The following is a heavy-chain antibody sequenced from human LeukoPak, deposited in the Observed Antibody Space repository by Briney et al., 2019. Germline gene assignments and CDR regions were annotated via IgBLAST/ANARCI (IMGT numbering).Heavy chain of an antibody. CDR1: GGSISSYY. J-gene: IGHJ5*02. CDR2: INHSGST. V-gene: IGHV4-34*01. Sequence: SETLSLTCTVSGGSISSYYWSWIRQPPGKGLEWIGEINHSGSTNYNPSLKSRVTISVDTSKNQFSLKLSSVTAADTAVYYCARDSTVRGVIRYNWFDPWGQGTLVTVSS. D-gene: IGHD3-10*01. CDR3: ARDSTVRGVIRYNWFDP.